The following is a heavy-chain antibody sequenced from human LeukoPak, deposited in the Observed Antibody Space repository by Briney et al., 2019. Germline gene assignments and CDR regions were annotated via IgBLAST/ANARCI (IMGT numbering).Heavy chain of an antibody. D-gene: IGHD6-13*01. J-gene: IGHJ4*02. Sequence: GGSLRLSCAASGFTVSSNYMSWVCQAPGKGLEWVSIIYSGGSTYYAASVTGRFTISRDNSKNTLYLQMTSLRAEDTAVYYCARGRWLAAADYWGQGTLVTVSS. CDR2: IYSGGST. CDR1: GFTVSSNY. CDR3: ARGRWLAAADY. V-gene: IGHV3-66*01.